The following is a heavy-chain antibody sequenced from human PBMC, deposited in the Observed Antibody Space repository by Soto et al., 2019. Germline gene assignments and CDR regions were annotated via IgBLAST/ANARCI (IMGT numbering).Heavy chain of an antibody. CDR2: IYYSGST. V-gene: IGHV4-59*01. Sequence: SETLSLPCAVSGGSISSYYWSWIRQPPGKGLEWIGYIYYSGSTNYNPSLKSRVTISVDTSKNQFSLKLSSVTAADTAVYYCARGRPMGSSWYTYGMDVWGQGTTVPVSS. D-gene: IGHD6-13*01. J-gene: IGHJ6*02. CDR3: ARGRPMGSSWYTYGMDV. CDR1: GGSISSYY.